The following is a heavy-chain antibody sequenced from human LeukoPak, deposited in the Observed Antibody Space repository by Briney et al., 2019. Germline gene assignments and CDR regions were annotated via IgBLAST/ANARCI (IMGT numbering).Heavy chain of an antibody. J-gene: IGHJ4*02. CDR1: GFTFSSHG. D-gene: IGHD3-10*01. CDR3: AKGAMVRGVIITCAY. CDR2: ISGSGGST. Sequence: GGSLRLSCAASGFTFSSHGMNWVRQAPGKGLEWVSAISGSGGSTYYADSVKGRFTISRDNSKNTLYLQMNSLRAEDTAVYYCAKGAMVRGVIITCAYWGQGTLVTVSS. V-gene: IGHV3-23*01.